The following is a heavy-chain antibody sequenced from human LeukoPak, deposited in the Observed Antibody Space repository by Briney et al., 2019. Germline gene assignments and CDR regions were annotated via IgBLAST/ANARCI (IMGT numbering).Heavy chain of an antibody. D-gene: IGHD4-17*01. J-gene: IGHJ4*02. CDR2: IYYSGST. CDR3: AKDLYGDAVYYFDY. Sequence: SETLSLTCTVSGGSISSSSYYWGWIRQPPGKGLEWIGSIYYSGSTYYNPSLKSRVTISVDTSKNQFSLKLSSVTAADTAVYYCAKDLYGDAVYYFDYWGQGTLVTVSS. CDR1: GGSISSSSYY. V-gene: IGHV4-39*02.